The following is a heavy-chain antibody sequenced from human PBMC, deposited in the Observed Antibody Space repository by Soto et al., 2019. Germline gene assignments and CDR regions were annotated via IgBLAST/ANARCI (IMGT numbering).Heavy chain of an antibody. D-gene: IGHD3-10*01. J-gene: IGHJ4*02. CDR2: IYYSGST. Sequence: QVQLQESGPGLVKPAETLSLTCIVSGGSISTDNYYWAWIRQPPGKGLEWIGSIYYSGSTNYNPSLKSRVTMSVDTSMNQYSLKLNSVTAADTAVYYCARLYGSGRLGGVYWGQGTLVSVSS. V-gene: IGHV4-39*01. CDR3: ARLYGSGRLGGVY. CDR1: GGSISTDNYY.